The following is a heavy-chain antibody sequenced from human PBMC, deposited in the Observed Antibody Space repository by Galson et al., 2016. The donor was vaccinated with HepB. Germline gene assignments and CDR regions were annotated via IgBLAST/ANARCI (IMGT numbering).Heavy chain of an antibody. V-gene: IGHV1-58*01. CDR1: GFTFTRSG. J-gene: IGHJ3*01. CDR2: IVVGSGTT. Sequence: SVKVSCKASGFTFTRSGVQWVRQARGQRLEWIGWIVVGSGTTSSAQRFQERVTISRDMSTSTVYMELSSLRSEDTAVYFWAAETWGHTFHFDRGGYPRAFDLWGQGTMVTVSS. CDR3: AAETWGHTFHFDRGGYPRAFDL. D-gene: IGHD3-9*01.